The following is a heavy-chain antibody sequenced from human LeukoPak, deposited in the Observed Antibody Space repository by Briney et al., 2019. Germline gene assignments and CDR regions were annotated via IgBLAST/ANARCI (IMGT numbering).Heavy chain of an antibody. CDR2: ISSSSSTI. D-gene: IGHD2-8*01. CDR1: GFTFSSYS. J-gene: IGHJ3*02. V-gene: IGHV3-48*01. CDR3: ARGGALMTNGAFDI. Sequence: PGGSLRLSCAASGFTFSSYSMNWVRQAPGKGLEWVSYISSSSSTIYYADSVKGRFTISRDNAKNSLYLQMNSLRAEDTAVYYCARGGALMTNGAFDIWGQGTMVTVSS.